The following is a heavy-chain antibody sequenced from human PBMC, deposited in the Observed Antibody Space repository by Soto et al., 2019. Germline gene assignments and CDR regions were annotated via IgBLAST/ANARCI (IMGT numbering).Heavy chain of an antibody. Sequence: QVQLVESGGGAVQPGRSLRLSCAASGFTFASHGMHWVGQAPGTGLEWVAVISSDGNNKYYPDSVKGRFTISRDNFNNIMYLQVSSLRAEDAAVDYCAKDLRANTLTTCGSWGQGTLVTVSS. V-gene: IGHV3-30*18. CDR3: AKDLRANTLTTCGS. CDR2: ISSDGNNK. D-gene: IGHD4-17*01. CDR1: GFTFASHG. J-gene: IGHJ5*02.